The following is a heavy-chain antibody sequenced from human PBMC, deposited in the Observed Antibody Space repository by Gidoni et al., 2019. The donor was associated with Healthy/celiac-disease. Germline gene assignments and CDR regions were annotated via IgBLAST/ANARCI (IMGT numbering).Heavy chain of an antibody. V-gene: IGHV4-30-4*07. CDR1: GGSISSGGYS. CDR3: ARGDLYSGSYYFDY. CDR2: IYYSGST. D-gene: IGHD1-26*01. Sequence: LQESGPGLVKPSQTLSLTCAVSGGSISSGGYSGSWIRQPPGKGLEWIGYIYYSGSTYYNPSLKSRVTISVDTSKNQFSLKLSSVTAADTAVYYCARGDLYSGSYYFDYWGQGTLVTVSS. J-gene: IGHJ4*02.